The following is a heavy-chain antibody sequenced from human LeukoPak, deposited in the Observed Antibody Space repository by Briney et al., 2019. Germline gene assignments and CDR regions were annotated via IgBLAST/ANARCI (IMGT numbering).Heavy chain of an antibody. Sequence: GGSLRLSCAVSGFSVSGYWMTWVRQAPGKGLEWVANIKQEGSEKNYVDSVKGRFTLSRDNAENSLFLQMNSLRVEDTAVYYCAREWQGGIAAAGTRIEGDYWGQGTLVAVSS. CDR3: AREWQGGIAAAGTRIEGDY. J-gene: IGHJ4*02. CDR2: IKQEGSEK. D-gene: IGHD6-13*01. V-gene: IGHV3-7*01. CDR1: GFSVSGYW.